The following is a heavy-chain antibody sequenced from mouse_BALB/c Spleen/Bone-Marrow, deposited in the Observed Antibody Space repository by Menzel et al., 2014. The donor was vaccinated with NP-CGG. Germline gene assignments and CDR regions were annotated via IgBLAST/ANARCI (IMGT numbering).Heavy chain of an antibody. Sequence: EVHLVESGGGLVQPGGSLKLSCAASGFDFSRYWMSWVRQAPGKGLEWIGEINPDSSTINYTPSLKDKFIISRDNAKNTLYLQMSKVRSEDTALYYCARLHYCGSFAYWGQGTLVTVSA. J-gene: IGHJ3*01. CDR2: INPDSSTI. CDR3: ARLHYCGSFAY. V-gene: IGHV4-1*02. D-gene: IGHD1-2*01. CDR1: GFDFSRYW.